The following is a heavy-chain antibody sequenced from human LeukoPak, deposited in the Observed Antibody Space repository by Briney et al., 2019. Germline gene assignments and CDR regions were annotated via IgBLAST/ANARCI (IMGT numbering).Heavy chain of an antibody. CDR3: ATEGKMVRGVYTDY. D-gene: IGHD3-10*01. V-gene: IGHV1-69*13. J-gene: IGHJ4*02. Sequence: GASVKVSCKASGGAFTRYAISWVRQAPGQGLEWMGGIIPIFGRANYAQKFQGRVTITADEVTSTVYMELSSLRSEDTAVYYCATEGKMVRGVYTDYWGQGTLVTVSS. CDR1: GGAFTRYA. CDR2: IIPIFGRA.